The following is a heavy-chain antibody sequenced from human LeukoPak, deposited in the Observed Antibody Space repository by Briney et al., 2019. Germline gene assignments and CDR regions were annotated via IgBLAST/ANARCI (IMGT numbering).Heavy chain of an antibody. J-gene: IGHJ6*03. V-gene: IGHV1-69*05. CDR2: IIPIFGTA. Sequence: GASVKVSCKASGGTFSSYAISWVRQAPGQGLEWIGGIIPIFGTANYAQKFQGRVTITTDESTSTAYMELSSLRSEDTAVYYCARAQTYYYDSSGYTYYYYYMDVWGKGTTVTVSS. CDR3: ARAQTYYYDSSGYTYYYYYMDV. CDR1: GGTFSSYA. D-gene: IGHD3-22*01.